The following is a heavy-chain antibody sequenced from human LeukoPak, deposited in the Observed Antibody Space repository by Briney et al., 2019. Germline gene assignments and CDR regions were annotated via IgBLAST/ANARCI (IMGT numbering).Heavy chain of an antibody. J-gene: IGHJ4*02. CDR2: ISGSGATT. V-gene: IGHV3-23*01. CDR1: GFTFSSYW. CDR3: AKAPVTSCRGAYCYPFDS. D-gene: IGHD2-21*01. Sequence: GGSLRLSCVASGFTFSSYWMTWVRQAPGKGLEWVSRISGSGATTFYADSVKGRFTISRDNSKNTLYLQMNSLRAEDTAVYFCAKAPVTSCRGAYCYPFDSWGQGTLVTVSS.